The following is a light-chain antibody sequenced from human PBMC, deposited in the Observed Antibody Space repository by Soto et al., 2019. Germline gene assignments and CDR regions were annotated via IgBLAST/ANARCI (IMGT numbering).Light chain of an antibody. J-gene: IGLJ2*01. CDR2: EVR. CDR1: MRDVGAYNL. V-gene: IGLV2-14*01. Sequence: QSALTQPASVSGSPGQSITISCAGTMRDVGAYNLVSWYQQHPGRVPQLIIYEVRNRPSGISFRFSGSKSGNTASLTISGLQDDEEADYYRSSFKSKSTLIFGGGTKVTV. CDR3: SSFKSKSTLI.